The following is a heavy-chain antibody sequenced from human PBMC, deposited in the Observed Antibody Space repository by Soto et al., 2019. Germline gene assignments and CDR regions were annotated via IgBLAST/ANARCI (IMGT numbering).Heavy chain of an antibody. V-gene: IGHV3-30-3*01. Sequence: QVHLVESGGGVVLPARSLRLSCVASGFIFHSYGFHWFRQAPGRGLEWVAAISYDGNDKNYADSVKGRSTISRDNSNNTLFLQMDSLKPEDTALYYCARDAEYSSVFDYWGQGSLATVSS. D-gene: IGHD6-6*01. CDR3: ARDAEYSSVFDY. CDR2: ISYDGNDK. CDR1: GFIFHSYG. J-gene: IGHJ4*02.